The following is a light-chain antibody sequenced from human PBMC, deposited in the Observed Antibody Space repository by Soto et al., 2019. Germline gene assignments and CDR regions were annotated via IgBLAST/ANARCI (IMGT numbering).Light chain of an antibody. CDR3: SSYTSSSTLVV. J-gene: IGLJ2*01. Sequence: QSALTQPASVSGSPGQSNTISCTGTSSDVGGYNYVSWYKQHPGKAPKLMIYEVSNRPSGVSNRFSGSKYGNTASLTISGLQAEDVADYYCSSYTSSSTLVVFGGGTKLTVL. CDR2: EVS. V-gene: IGLV2-14*01. CDR1: SSDVGGYNY.